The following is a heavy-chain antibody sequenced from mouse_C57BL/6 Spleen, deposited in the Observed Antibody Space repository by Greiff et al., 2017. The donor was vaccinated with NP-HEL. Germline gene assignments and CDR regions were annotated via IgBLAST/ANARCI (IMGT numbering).Heavy chain of an antibody. D-gene: IGHD2-3*01. J-gene: IGHJ1*03. V-gene: IGHV3-6*01. CDR3: AREEDGYYYWYFDV. CDR1: GYSITSGYY. Sequence: ESGPGLVKPSQSLSLTCSVTGYSITSGYYWNWIRQFPGNKLEWMGYISYDGSNNYNPSLKNRISITRDTSKNQFFLKLNSVTTEDTATYYCAREEDGYYYWYFDVWGTGTTVTVSS. CDR2: ISYDGSN.